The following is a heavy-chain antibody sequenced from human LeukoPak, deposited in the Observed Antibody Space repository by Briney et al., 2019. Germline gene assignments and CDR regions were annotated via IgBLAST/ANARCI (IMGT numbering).Heavy chain of an antibody. D-gene: IGHD3-22*01. CDR2: LYIDGST. J-gene: IGHJ4*02. V-gene: IGHV3-66*01. CDR1: EFTVSDNY. CDR3: ASLNYDSTGYHGPVDY. Sequence: GGSLRLSCTASEFTVSDNYMSWVRQAPGKGLEWVSTLYIDGSTYYADAVKGRFTTSRDNFKNTLYLQRNRLRDEDTAVYYCASLNYDSTGYHGPVDYWGQGTLVTVSS.